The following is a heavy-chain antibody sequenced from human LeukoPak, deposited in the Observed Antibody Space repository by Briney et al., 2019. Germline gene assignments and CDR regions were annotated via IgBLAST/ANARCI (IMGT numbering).Heavy chain of an antibody. Sequence: SETLSLTCTVSGDSMSTYYWSWIRQPPGEGLEWIGFISYNRSINHNPSLKSRVTISLDTPQNQFSLRLSSVTAADTAVYYCAREVGCSGGTCSPFDYWGQGILVTVSS. J-gene: IGHJ4*02. D-gene: IGHD2-15*01. CDR2: ISYNRSI. CDR3: AREVGCSGGTCSPFDY. V-gene: IGHV4-59*01. CDR1: GDSMSTYY.